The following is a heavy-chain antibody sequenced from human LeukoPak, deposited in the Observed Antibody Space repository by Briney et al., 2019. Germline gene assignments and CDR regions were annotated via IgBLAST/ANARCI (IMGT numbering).Heavy chain of an antibody. V-gene: IGHV4-30-2*01. D-gene: IGHD3-16*02. CDR2: IYHSGST. Sequence: ASETLSLTCTVSGGSISSGGYYWSWIRQPPGKGLEWIGYIYHSGSTYYNPSLKSRVTISVDRSKNQFSLKLSSVTAADTAVYYCARDVWGSYRYTDYWGQGTLVTVSS. CDR1: GGSISSGGYY. J-gene: IGHJ4*02. CDR3: ARDVWGSYRYTDY.